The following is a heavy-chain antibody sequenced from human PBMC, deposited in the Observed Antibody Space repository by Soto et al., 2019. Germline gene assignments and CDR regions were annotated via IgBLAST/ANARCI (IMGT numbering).Heavy chain of an antibody. CDR2: IYFTGNT. D-gene: IGHD6-25*01. J-gene: IGHJ5*02. CDR1: GGSITSSSHF. Sequence: SETLSLTCTVSGGSITSSSHFWGRVRQPPGKGLEWIGTIYFTGNTYYTPSLKSRLTMSIDTSKNEFSLRLNSVTAADTAVYYCAGQTFTIAAASYGRSNWFDPWGPGTLATVSS. CDR3: AGQTFTIAAASYGRSNWFDP. V-gene: IGHV4-39*01.